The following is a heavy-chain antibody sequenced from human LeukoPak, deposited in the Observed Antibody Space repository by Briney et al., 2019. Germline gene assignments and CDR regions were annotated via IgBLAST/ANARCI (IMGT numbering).Heavy chain of an antibody. CDR2: IKQDGSEK. CDR1: GFTSSSYW. Sequence: GGSLRLSCAVSGFTSSSYWMSWVRQAPGKGLEWVANIKQDGSEKYYVDSVKGRFTISRDNAKNSLYLQMNRLRAEDTAVYYCARTPYCIGGSCRFDYWGQGTLVTVSS. CDR3: ARTPYCIGGSCRFDY. J-gene: IGHJ4*02. D-gene: IGHD2-15*01. V-gene: IGHV3-7*03.